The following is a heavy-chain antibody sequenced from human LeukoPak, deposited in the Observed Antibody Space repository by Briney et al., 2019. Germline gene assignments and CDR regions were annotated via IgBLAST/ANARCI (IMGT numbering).Heavy chain of an antibody. Sequence: GGSLRLSCAASGFTFTNYGMHWVRQAPGKGLEWVAFIPYDGSNTYYADSVKGRFTISRDNAKNSLYLQMNSLRAEDTAVYYCAELGITMIGGVWGKGTTVTISS. V-gene: IGHV3-30*02. D-gene: IGHD3-10*02. CDR1: GFTFTNYG. CDR2: IPYDGSNT. CDR3: AELGITMIGGV. J-gene: IGHJ6*04.